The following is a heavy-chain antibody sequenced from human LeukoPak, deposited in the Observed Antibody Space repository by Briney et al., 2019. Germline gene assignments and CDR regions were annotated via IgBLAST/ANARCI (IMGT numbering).Heavy chain of an antibody. CDR2: ISTSGSIK. D-gene: IGHD3-10*01. V-gene: IGHV3-23*01. Sequence: PGGSLRLSCAASGFTFSSYAMSWVRQAPGQGLEWVSTISTSGSIKYYADSGKGRFTISRDNSENTLYVQMNSLRAEDTGVYYCARGYGSWDFWGQGTLVTVSS. CDR1: GFTFSSYA. CDR3: ARGYGSWDF. J-gene: IGHJ4*02.